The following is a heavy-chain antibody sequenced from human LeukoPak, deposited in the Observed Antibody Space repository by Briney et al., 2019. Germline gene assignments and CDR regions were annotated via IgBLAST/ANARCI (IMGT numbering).Heavy chain of an antibody. Sequence: SETLSLTCTVSGGSISSYYWSWIRQPPGKGLEWIGYIYYSGNTNYNPSLKSRVTISVDTSKNQFSLKLSSVTAADTAVYYCAIGATRGYSDYWGQGTLVTVSS. J-gene: IGHJ4*02. CDR1: GGSISSYY. V-gene: IGHV4-59*08. D-gene: IGHD1-26*01. CDR2: IYYSGNT. CDR3: AIGATRGYSDY.